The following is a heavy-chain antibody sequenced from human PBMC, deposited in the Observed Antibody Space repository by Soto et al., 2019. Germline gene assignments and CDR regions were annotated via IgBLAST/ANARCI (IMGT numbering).Heavy chain of an antibody. CDR2: INPSGST. Sequence: SETLSLTXAVYAGSFSGYSWSWIRQPPGKGLEWIGEINPSGSTNYNPSLKIRVTISVDTYKNQFSVKLRSVTAAATAVYSCARGSRQQLVRRDWFDPWGQGTLVTVSS. D-gene: IGHD6-13*01. V-gene: IGHV4-34*01. J-gene: IGHJ5*02. CDR3: ARGSRQQLVRRDWFDP. CDR1: AGSFSGYS.